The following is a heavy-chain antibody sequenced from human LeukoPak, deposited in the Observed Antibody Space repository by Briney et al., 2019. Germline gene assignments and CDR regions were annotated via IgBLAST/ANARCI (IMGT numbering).Heavy chain of an antibody. D-gene: IGHD2-21*01. CDR2: IKQDGSEK. J-gene: IGHJ4*02. CDR1: GFTFSSYW. Sequence: GGSLRLSCAASGFTFSSYWMSWVRQTPGKGLEWVANIKQDGSEKYYVDSVKGRFTISRDNAKNSLYLQMNSLRAEDTAVYYCARFYSGYDESNILWWWGGVGYFDYWGQGTLVTVSS. CDR3: ARFYSGYDESNILWWWGGVGYFDY. V-gene: IGHV3-7*01.